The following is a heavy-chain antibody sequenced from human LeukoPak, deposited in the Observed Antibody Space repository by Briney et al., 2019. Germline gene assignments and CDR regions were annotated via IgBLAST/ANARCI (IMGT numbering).Heavy chain of an antibody. CDR1: GGTFSSYA. CDR2: IIPILGIA. J-gene: IGHJ3*02. CDR3: ARVSGCSGGSCGDDAFDI. D-gene: IGHD2-15*01. V-gene: IGHV1-69*04. Sequence: GASVKVSCKASGGTFSSYAISWVRQAPGQGLEWMGRIIPILGIANYAQKFQGRVTITADKSTSTAYMELSSLRSEDTAVYYCARVSGCSGGSCGDDAFDIWGQGTMVTVSS.